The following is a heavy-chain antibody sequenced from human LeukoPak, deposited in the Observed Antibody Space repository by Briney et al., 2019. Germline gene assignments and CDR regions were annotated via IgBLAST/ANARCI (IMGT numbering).Heavy chain of an antibody. D-gene: IGHD3-16*02. J-gene: IGHJ4*02. CDR2: ISSSSSTI. V-gene: IGHV3-48*01. Sequence: GGSLRLSCAASGFTFNNYDITWVRQAPGKGLEWVSYISSSSSTIYYADSVKGRFTISRDNAKNSLYLQMNSLRAEDTAVYYCARDRLITFGGVIVLFDYWGQGTLVTVSS. CDR1: GFTFNNYD. CDR3: ARDRLITFGGVIVLFDY.